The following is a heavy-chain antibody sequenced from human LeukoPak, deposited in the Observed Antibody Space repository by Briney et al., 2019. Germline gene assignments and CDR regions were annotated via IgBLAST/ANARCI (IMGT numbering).Heavy chain of an antibody. V-gene: IGHV3-30*02. Sequence: GAPLRLTCAASGFQFSAHSMHWVRQTPGKGLEWVAVIRHDKSSQFYQASVVGRFTISRDNSRNTLYLQMNSLRIEDTGVYYCVKDPYNWNVFEHWGLGNLVSVSS. CDR3: VKDPYNWNVFEH. CDR2: IRHDKSSQ. CDR1: GFQFSAHS. J-gene: IGHJ4*02. D-gene: IGHD1-20*01.